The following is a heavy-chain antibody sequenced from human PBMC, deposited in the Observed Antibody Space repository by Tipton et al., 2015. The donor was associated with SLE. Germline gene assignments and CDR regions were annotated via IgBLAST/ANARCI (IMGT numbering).Heavy chain of an antibody. Sequence: TLSLTCTVSGGSISSGSYYWGWIRQHPGKGLEWIGSIYYSGSTYYNPSLKSRVTISVDTSKNQFSLKLSSVTAADTAVYYCARHAAAVAAPDYWGQGTLVTVSS. D-gene: IGHD6-19*01. CDR2: IYYSGST. J-gene: IGHJ4*02. CDR1: GGSISSGSYY. V-gene: IGHV4-39*07. CDR3: ARHAAAVAAPDY.